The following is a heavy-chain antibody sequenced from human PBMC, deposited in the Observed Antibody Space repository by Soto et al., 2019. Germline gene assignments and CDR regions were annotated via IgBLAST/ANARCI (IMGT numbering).Heavy chain of an antibody. CDR1: GFTFSTCA. CDR2: IGGSGGRT. V-gene: IGHV3-23*01. CDR3: AKDPSYYGGNLRGSYFDY. Sequence: PGGSLRLSCAASGFTFSTCAMSWVRQAPGKGLGWVSSIGGSGGRTYQADSVKGRFTISRDDSKNTLYRQMNSLRAEDTAVYYCAKDPSYYGGNLRGSYFDYWGQGTLVTVSS. D-gene: IGHD4-17*01. J-gene: IGHJ4*02.